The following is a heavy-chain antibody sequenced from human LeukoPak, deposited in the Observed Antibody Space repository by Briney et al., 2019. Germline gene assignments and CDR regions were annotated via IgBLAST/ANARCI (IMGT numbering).Heavy chain of an antibody. J-gene: IGHJ3*02. V-gene: IGHV4-59*01. CDR2: IYYSGST. CDR1: GGSISNYY. D-gene: IGHD1-1*01. Sequence: PSETLSLTCTVSGGSISNYYWSWIRQPPGKGLEWIGYIYYSGSTNYNPSLKSRVTISVDTSKNQFSLKLSSVTAADTAVYYCARLELDFESRAVSAFDIWGQGTMVTVSS. CDR3: ARLELDFESRAVSAFDI.